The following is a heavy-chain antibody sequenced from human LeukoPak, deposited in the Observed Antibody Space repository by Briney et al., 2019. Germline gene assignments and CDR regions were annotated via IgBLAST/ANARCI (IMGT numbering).Heavy chain of an antibody. V-gene: IGHV3-21*01. Sequence: GGSLRLSCAASGLTFSSHWMHWVRQAPGKGLEWVSSISSSNSYIYYADSVKGRFTISRDNAKNSLYLQMNSLRAEDTAVYYCARERYDILTGPFFDYWGQGTLVTVSS. CDR1: GLTFSSHW. CDR3: ARERYDILTGPFFDY. D-gene: IGHD3-9*01. CDR2: ISSSNSYI. J-gene: IGHJ4*02.